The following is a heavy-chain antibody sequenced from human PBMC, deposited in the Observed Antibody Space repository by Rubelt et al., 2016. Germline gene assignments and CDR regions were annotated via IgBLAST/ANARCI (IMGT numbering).Heavy chain of an antibody. J-gene: IGHJ4*02. CDR3: ARGRTGFQFDY. CDR2: ISGDGGST. D-gene: IGHD1-1*01. Sequence: EVQLVESGGGVIQPGGSLRLSCAASGFTFENYAMHWVRQPQGKGLQWVSLISGDGGSTYYAGSVKGRFTISRDNAKNSLYLQMNSLRDEDTAVYYCARGRTGFQFDYWGQGTLVTVSS. CDR1: GFTFENYA. V-gene: IGHV3-43*02.